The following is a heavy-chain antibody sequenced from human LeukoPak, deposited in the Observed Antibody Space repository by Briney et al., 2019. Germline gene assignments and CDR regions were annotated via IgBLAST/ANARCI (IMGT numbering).Heavy chain of an antibody. Sequence: GGSLRLSCAASGFSFSTSTMNWVRQAPGKGLEWISTISGDSVYYADSVKGRFTISRDNSKNTLFLQMNSLRAEDTAIYYCARVNYDFWSGPSWYFDSWGRGTLVTVSS. V-gene: IGHV3-23*01. CDR1: GFSFSTST. CDR2: ISGDSV. CDR3: ARVNYDFWSGPSWYFDS. D-gene: IGHD3-3*01. J-gene: IGHJ2*01.